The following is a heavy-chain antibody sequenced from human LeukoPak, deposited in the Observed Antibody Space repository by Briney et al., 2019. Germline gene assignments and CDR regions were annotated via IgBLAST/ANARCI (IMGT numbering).Heavy chain of an antibody. CDR3: AGEDQLWLNRCYDY. Sequence: GASVKVSCKASGYTFTSYGISWVRQAPGQGLEWMGWINPNSGGTNYAQKFQGRVTMTRDTSISTAYMELSRLRSDDTAVYYCAGEDQLWLNRCYDYWGQGTLVTVSS. CDR1: GYTFTSYG. CDR2: INPNSGGT. V-gene: IGHV1-2*02. J-gene: IGHJ4*02. D-gene: IGHD5-18*01.